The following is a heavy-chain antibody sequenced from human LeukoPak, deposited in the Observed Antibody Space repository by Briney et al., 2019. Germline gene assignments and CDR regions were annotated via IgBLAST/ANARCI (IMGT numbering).Heavy chain of an antibody. CDR3: ARTYYDILTGYYPFDY. Sequence: SETLSLTCTVSGGSISSYYWSWIRQPPGKGLEWIGYIYYSGSTHYNPSLKSRVTISVDTSKNQFSLKLSSVTAADTAVYYCARTYYDILTGYYPFDYWGQGTLVTVSS. J-gene: IGHJ4*02. CDR2: IYYSGST. CDR1: GGSISSYY. D-gene: IGHD3-9*01. V-gene: IGHV4-59*01.